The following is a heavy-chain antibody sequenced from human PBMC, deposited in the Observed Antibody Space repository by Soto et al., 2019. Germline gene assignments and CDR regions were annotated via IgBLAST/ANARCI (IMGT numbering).Heavy chain of an antibody. J-gene: IGHJ1*01. Sequence: QVQLVQSGGEVKKPGASVKVSCKASGYTFTSYGISWVRQAPGQGLEWMGWISTYNGNTNYAQKVQGRVTMTTDTSTSTAYMELRSLRSDDTAVYYCARASGDCGLSEYFQHWGQGTLVTVSS. CDR1: GYTFTSYG. D-gene: IGHD2-21*02. CDR3: ARASGDCGLSEYFQH. V-gene: IGHV1-18*01. CDR2: ISTYNGNT.